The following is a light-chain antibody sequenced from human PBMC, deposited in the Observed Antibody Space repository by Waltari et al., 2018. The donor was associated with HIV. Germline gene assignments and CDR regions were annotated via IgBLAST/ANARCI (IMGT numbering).Light chain of an antibody. Sequence: NFMLTQPHSVSASPGKTVTIPCTRSSGSITSNYVQGFQQRPGSAPTTVIYEDNQRPSGVPDRFSGSIDSSSNSASLTISGLKTENEADYYCQSYDSSNVIFGGGTKLTVL. J-gene: IGLJ2*01. CDR2: EDN. CDR1: SGSITSNY. V-gene: IGLV6-57*03. CDR3: QSYDSSNVI.